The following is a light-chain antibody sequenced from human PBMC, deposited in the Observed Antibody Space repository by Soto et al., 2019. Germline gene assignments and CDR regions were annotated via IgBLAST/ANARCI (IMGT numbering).Light chain of an antibody. Sequence: QSVLTQPPSVSGAPGQTVTIPCSGSSSNIGAGYDVHWYQQIPGTAPKLLIYRNHDRPSGVPDRFSGSKSGTSASLAITGLQAEDEADYYCQSYDTSVSGARVFGGGTKVTVL. CDR3: QSYDTSVSGARV. V-gene: IGLV1-40*01. CDR2: RNH. CDR1: SSNIGAGYD. J-gene: IGLJ3*02.